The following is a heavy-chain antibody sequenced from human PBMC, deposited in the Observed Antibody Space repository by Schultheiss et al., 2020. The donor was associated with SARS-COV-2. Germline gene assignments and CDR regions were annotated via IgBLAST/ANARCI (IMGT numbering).Heavy chain of an antibody. Sequence: GESLKISCTASGFTFGDYAMSWVRQAPGKGLEWVSAISGSGGSTYYADSVKGRFTISRDNSKNTLYLQMNSLRAEDTAVYYCAKDRYDYIWGSYRSPYYYYGMDVWGQGTTVTVSS. D-gene: IGHD3-16*02. CDR3: AKDRYDYIWGSYRSPYYYYGMDV. J-gene: IGHJ6*02. CDR2: ISGSGGST. V-gene: IGHV3-23*01. CDR1: GFTFGDYA.